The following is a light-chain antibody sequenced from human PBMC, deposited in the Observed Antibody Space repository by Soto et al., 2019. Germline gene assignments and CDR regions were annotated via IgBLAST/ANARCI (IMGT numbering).Light chain of an antibody. CDR3: SAWDASLNAIL. J-gene: IGLJ2*01. V-gene: IGLV1-44*01. CDR1: SSNIGSNI. CDR2: NND. Sequence: QSVLSQPPSASGTPGQRVIISCSGRSSNIGSNIVNWYQQLPGTAPKLLIYNNDQRPSGVPDRFSGSKSGTSASLAISGLQSEDEADYYCSAWDASLNAILFGGGTKLTVL.